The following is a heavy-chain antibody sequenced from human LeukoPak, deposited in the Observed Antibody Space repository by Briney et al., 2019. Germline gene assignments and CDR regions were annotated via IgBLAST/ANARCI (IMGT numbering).Heavy chain of an antibody. Sequence: GGSLRLSCAASGFTVSSNYMSWVRQAPGKGLEWVSVIYSGGSTYYADSVKGRFTISRDNSKNTPYLQMNSLRAEDTAVYYCASEGLYDSSGYKGPFDYWGQGTLVTVSS. CDR2: IYSGGST. CDR1: GFTVSSNY. CDR3: ASEGLYDSSGYKGPFDY. J-gene: IGHJ4*02. V-gene: IGHV3-66*02. D-gene: IGHD3-22*01.